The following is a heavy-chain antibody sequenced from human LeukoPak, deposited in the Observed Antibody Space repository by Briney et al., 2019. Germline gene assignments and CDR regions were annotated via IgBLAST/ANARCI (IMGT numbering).Heavy chain of an antibody. D-gene: IGHD3-9*01. J-gene: IGHJ6*03. CDR2: IIPIFGTA. V-gene: IGHV1-69*05. Sequence: SSVKVSCKASGGTFSSYAISWVRQAPGQGLEWMGGIIPIFGTANYAQEFQGRVTITTDESTSTAYMELSSLRSEDTAVYYCARERPVMILTGYLHHYYYMDVWGKGTTVTVSS. CDR1: GGTFSSYA. CDR3: ARERPVMILTGYLHHYYYMDV.